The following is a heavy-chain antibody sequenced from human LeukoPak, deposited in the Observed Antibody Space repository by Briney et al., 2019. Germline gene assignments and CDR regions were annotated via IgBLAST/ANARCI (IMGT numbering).Heavy chain of an antibody. CDR3: ARDHFDSSGYYYLLGYFEH. Sequence: ASVKVSCKASGYTFTNYYVRWVRQAPGQGLEWMGIVKPSGGGTSYALKFQGRVTMTRDTSTSTAYMELSSLRSEDTAVYYCARDHFDSSGYYYLLGYFEHWGQGTLVTVSS. V-gene: IGHV1-46*01. CDR1: GYTFTNYY. D-gene: IGHD3-22*01. J-gene: IGHJ1*01. CDR2: VKPSGGGT.